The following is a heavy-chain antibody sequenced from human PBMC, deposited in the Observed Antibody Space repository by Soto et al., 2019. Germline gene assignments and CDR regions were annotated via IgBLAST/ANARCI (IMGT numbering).Heavy chain of an antibody. CDR2: ISGSGGST. CDR1: GFTFSSYA. V-gene: IGHV3-23*01. Sequence: PGGSLRLSCAASGFTFSSYAMSWVRQAPGKGLEWVSAISGSGGSTYYADSVKGRFTISRDNSKNTLYLQMNSLRAEDTAVYYCAKDRVPRDIVLVPAAVIFDYWGQGTLVTVSS. J-gene: IGHJ4*02. CDR3: AKDRVPRDIVLVPAAVIFDY. D-gene: IGHD2-2*01.